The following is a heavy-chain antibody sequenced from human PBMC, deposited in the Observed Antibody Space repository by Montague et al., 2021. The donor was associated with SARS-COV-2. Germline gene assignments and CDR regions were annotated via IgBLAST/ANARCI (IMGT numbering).Heavy chain of an antibody. J-gene: IGHJ3*01. CDR2: LFHIDTA. Sequence: SETLSLTCTVSDGSVISTYPHWHWVRQSPGRGLEWIGGYLFHIDTADYNASLRSRVTISVDTSKNQFSLKLTSATAADTATYYCARGQVTAFAILIVFPAAGALDSWGRGTTVTVSS. D-gene: IGHD2-21*01. V-gene: IGHV4-61*01. CDR1: DGSVISTYPH. CDR3: ARGQVTAFAILIVFPAAGALDS.